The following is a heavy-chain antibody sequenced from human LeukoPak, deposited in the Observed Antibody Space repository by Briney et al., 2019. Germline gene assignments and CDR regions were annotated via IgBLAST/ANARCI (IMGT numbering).Heavy chain of an antibody. V-gene: IGHV3-72*01. CDR1: GFTFSDHY. CDR2: TRNKANSYTT. Sequence: GGSLRLSCAASGFTFSDHYMDWVRQAPGKGLEWVGRTRNKANSYTTEYAASVKGRFTISRDDSKNSLYLQMNSLKTEDTAMYYCARDLDIWGQGTMVTVSS. J-gene: IGHJ3*02. CDR3: ARDLDI.